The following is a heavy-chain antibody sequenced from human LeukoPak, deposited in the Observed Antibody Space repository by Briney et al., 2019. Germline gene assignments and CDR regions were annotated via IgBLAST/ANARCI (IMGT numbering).Heavy chain of an antibody. CDR1: GGTFSSYD. V-gene: IGHV1-8*02. D-gene: IGHD3-16*01. Sequence: GASVKVSCKASGGTFSSYDINWVRQATGQGLEWMGWMNPNSGNTGYAQKFQGRVTMTRNTSISTAYMELSSLRSEDTAVYYCARGGELLGDNWFDPWGQGTLVTVSS. CDR2: MNPNSGNT. CDR3: ARGGELLGDNWFDP. J-gene: IGHJ5*02.